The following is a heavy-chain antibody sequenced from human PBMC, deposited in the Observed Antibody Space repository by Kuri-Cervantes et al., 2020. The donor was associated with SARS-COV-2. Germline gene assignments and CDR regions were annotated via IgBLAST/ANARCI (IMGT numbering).Heavy chain of an antibody. CDR2: LHPSGGSR. V-gene: IGHV1-46*01. Sequence: SVKVSCKSSGYIFTSHNMHWVRQAPGQGLEWMGMLHPSGGSRINTQKFQGRLTMTRDTPTSTVYMELSSLRTDDTAVYYCAREYYYGSGRYYGAFDHWGQGTPVTVSS. J-gene: IGHJ4*02. CDR1: GYIFTSHN. CDR3: AREYYYGSGRYYGAFDH. D-gene: IGHD3-10*01.